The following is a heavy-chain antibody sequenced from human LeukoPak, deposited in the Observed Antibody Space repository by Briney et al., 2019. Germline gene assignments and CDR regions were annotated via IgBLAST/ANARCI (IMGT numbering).Heavy chain of an antibody. CDR2: IYTSGST. CDR1: GGSLSSYY. CDR3: ARGDDYGDYGDYYYYGMDV. V-gene: IGHV4-4*07. D-gene: IGHD4-17*01. J-gene: IGHJ6*02. Sequence: SETLSLTCTVSGGSLSSYYWSWIRQPAGKGLEWIGRIYTSGSTNYNPSLKSRVTMSVDTSKNQFSLKLSSVTAADTAVYYCARGDDYGDYGDYYYYGMDVWGQGTTVTVSS.